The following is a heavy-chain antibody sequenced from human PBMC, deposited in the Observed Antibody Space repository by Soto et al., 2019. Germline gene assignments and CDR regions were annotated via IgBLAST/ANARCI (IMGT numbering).Heavy chain of an antibody. CDR1: GFTLTSYA. CDR2: ITGGGDNT. CDR3: TQDGGSRDWLTVN. D-gene: IGHD3-9*01. Sequence: VQLLESGGDLVQPGGSLRLSCVASGFTLTSYAMSWIRQAPGKGLEWVSAITGGGDNTYYADSVKGRFTISRDNSKNTLYLQMNSLRAEDTAFYYCTQDGGSRDWLTVNWGQGTLVTVSS. V-gene: IGHV3-23*01. J-gene: IGHJ4*02.